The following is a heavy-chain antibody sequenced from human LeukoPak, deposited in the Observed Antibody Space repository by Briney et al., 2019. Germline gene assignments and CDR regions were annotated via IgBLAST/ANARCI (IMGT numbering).Heavy chain of an antibody. J-gene: IGHJ4*02. Sequence: GGSLRLSCAASGFTFDEYAMHWVRPAPGKGLEWVSLISGDGGGTYYADSVKGRFTISRDNSKNSLYLQMNSLRTEDTALYYCAKGVEWLRFEYYFDYWGQGTLVTVSS. CDR2: ISGDGGGT. D-gene: IGHD5-12*01. CDR1: GFTFDEYA. CDR3: AKGVEWLRFEYYFDY. V-gene: IGHV3-43*02.